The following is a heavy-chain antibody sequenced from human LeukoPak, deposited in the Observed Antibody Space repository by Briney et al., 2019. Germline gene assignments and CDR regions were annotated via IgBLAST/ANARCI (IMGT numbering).Heavy chain of an antibody. Sequence: GGSLRLSCAASGXTFSSYGMHWVRQAPGKGQEGVAVISYDGTYKYYADSVKGRFTISRDNSKNTLYLQMNSLRAEDTAVYYCAKSGQNYYGSVWGQGTQVTVSS. V-gene: IGHV3-30*18. CDR2: ISYDGTYK. J-gene: IGHJ4*02. CDR3: AKSGQNYYGSV. D-gene: IGHD3-10*01. CDR1: GXTFSSYG.